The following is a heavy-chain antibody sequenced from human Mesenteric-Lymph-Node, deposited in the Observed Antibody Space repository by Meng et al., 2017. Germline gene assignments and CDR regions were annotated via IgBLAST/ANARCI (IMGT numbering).Heavy chain of an antibody. CDR3: ARDPEFAY. D-gene: IGHD3-10*01. CDR1: GGTFSSYA. V-gene: IGHV1-8*02. CDR2: MSPNTGNT. Sequence: VQLVQSGADGKKPGSSVKVSCKASGGTFSSYAISWVRQAPGQGLEWMGWMSPNTGNTGYAQKFQGRVTMTSDTSMSTAYMELSALSSEDTAVYYCARDPEFAYWGQGTLVTVSS. J-gene: IGHJ4*02.